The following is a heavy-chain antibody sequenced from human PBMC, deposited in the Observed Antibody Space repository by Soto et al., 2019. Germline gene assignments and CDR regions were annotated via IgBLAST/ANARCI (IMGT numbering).Heavy chain of an antibody. CDR2: ISYSGST. V-gene: IGHV4-30-4*01. D-gene: IGHD3-22*01. J-gene: IGHJ4*01. Sequence: SETLSLTCTVSGGSISSGNYYWSWIRQPPGKGLEWIGFISYSGSTYYNASLKSRVTISVDTSKNQFSLNLSFVAAADTAVYYCARLGGYYQAYEHSGHAPLATVSS. CDR3: ARLGGYYQAYEH. CDR1: GGSISSGNYY.